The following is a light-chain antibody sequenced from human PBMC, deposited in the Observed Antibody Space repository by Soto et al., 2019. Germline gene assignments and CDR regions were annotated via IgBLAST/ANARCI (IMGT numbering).Light chain of an antibody. CDR1: SSDVGGYNY. J-gene: IGLJ3*02. CDR2: DVS. Sequence: QSALTQPRSVSGSPGQSVTISCTGTSSDVGGYNYVSWYQQHPGNAPKLMIYDVSKRPSGVPDRFSGSKSGNTASLTISGLQAEDEADYYCCSYAGSYTLGVFGGGTKLSVL. V-gene: IGLV2-11*01. CDR3: CSYAGSYTLGV.